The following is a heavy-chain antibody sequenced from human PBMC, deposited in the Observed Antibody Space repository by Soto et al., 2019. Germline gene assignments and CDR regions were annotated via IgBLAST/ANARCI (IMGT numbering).Heavy chain of an antibody. Sequence: SETLSLTCSVSGGSISLGNYYLGWIRQPPGKGLEWIASIYYTGRTYYNPSLKSRVTMSVDTFKNQFSLSLSSVTAADTAVYYCATRVTMIDYWGQGTLVTVSS. CDR2: IYYTGRT. CDR3: ATRVTMIDY. CDR1: GGSISLGNYY. V-gene: IGHV4-39*01. J-gene: IGHJ4*02. D-gene: IGHD3-22*01.